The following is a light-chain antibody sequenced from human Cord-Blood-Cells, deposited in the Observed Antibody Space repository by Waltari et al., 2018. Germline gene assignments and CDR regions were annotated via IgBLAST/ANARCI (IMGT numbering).Light chain of an antibody. J-gene: IGKJ1*01. CDR3: QQYYSTPRT. Sequence: DIVMTQSPDSLAVSLGERATINCKSSQIVLYSSNNKNYLAWYQQKPGQPPKLLIYWASTQESGVPDRFSGSGSGTDFTLTISSLQAEDVAVYYCQQYYSTPRTFGQGTKVEIK. CDR1: QIVLYSSNNKNY. CDR2: WAS. V-gene: IGKV4-1*01.